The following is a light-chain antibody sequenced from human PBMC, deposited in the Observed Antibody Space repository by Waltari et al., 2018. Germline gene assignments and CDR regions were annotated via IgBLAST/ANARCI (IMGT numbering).Light chain of an antibody. CDR2: GAS. CDR1: QSFTKNY. V-gene: IGKV3-20*01. CDR3: QQYGTSTLT. Sequence: EIVLTQSPDSLSLSPGVRATLSCRASQSFTKNYLAWYQQKPAQAPRTLIYGASSRVTGIPDRFSGSGSGTDFTLTISRLDPEDFAVYYCQQYGTSTLTFGGGTKVEIK. J-gene: IGKJ4*01.